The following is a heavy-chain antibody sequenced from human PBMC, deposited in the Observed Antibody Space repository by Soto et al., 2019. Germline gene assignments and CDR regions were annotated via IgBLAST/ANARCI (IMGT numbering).Heavy chain of an antibody. CDR2: ITWDGYSI. D-gene: IGHD3-3*01. CDR3: ARSWSGSTSGRVDV. CDR1: GFIFDDHV. Sequence: EVQLVESGGGLVHPGRSLRLSCVASGFIFDDHVMHWVRQVPGKGLEWVGHITWDGYSIGYGGSVRGRFTISGDNAKNTLYLQMNSLRPEDTALYYCARSWSGSTSGRVDVWGQGTTVTVSS. V-gene: IGHV3-9*01. J-gene: IGHJ6*02.